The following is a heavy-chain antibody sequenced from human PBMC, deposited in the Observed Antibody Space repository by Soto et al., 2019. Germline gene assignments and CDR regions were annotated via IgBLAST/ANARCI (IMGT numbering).Heavy chain of an antibody. Sequence: GGSLRLSCAASGFTFSSYAMSWVRQAPGKGLEWVSAISGSGGSTYYADSVKGRFTISRDNSKNTLYLQMNSLRAEDTAVYYCARGPTDYYDNSANYVLDYWGQGTLVTGSS. CDR3: ARGPTDYYDNSANYVLDY. D-gene: IGHD3-22*01. V-gene: IGHV3-23*01. CDR1: GFTFSSYA. CDR2: ISGSGGST. J-gene: IGHJ4*02.